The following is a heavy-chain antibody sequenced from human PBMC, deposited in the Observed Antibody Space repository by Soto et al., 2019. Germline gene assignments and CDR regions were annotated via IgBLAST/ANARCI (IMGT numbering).Heavy chain of an antibody. CDR1: GYTFTSYG. D-gene: IGHD6-13*01. CDR2: ISAYNGNT. Sequence: QVQLVQSGAEVKKPGASVKVSCKASGYTFTSYGISWVRQAPGQGLEWMGWISAYNGNTNYAQKPQGRVTMTTDTPTSTAYLELRSLRSDDTAVYYGARDWAAAGPFDYWGQGTLVTVSS. V-gene: IGHV1-18*01. J-gene: IGHJ4*02. CDR3: ARDWAAAGPFDY.